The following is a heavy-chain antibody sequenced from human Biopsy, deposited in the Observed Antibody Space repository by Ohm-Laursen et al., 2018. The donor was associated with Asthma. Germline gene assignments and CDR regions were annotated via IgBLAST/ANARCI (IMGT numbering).Heavy chain of an antibody. Sequence: VKISCKASGDSFSNYAISWVRQAPGQGLEWMGGLIPVLGTPDHAQMFEGRVTITADESTSTAYMDLSSLSSGDTAVYYCARGYSGSDRIVYYYSGLEVWGQGTTVTVSS. J-gene: IGHJ6*02. CDR3: ARGYSGSDRIVYYYSGLEV. CDR1: GDSFSNYA. D-gene: IGHD5-12*01. CDR2: LIPVLGTP. V-gene: IGHV1-69*13.